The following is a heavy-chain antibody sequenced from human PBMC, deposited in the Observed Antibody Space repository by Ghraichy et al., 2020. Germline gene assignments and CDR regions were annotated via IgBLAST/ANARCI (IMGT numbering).Heavy chain of an antibody. V-gene: IGHV3-7*01. CDR1: GFTFSNYW. D-gene: IGHD3-9*01. Sequence: GGSLRLSCAASGFTFSNYWMSWVRQAPGKGLEWVANINQDESEKYYVDSVKGRFTISRDNAKNSLHVQMHSLRAEDTAVYYCVRDSLETGYYYYGMDVWGQGTTVTVS. J-gene: IGHJ6*01. CDR2: INQDESEK. CDR3: VRDSLETGYYYYGMDV.